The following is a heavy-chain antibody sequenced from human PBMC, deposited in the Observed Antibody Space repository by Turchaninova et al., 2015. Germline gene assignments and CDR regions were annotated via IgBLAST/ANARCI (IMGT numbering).Heavy chain of an antibody. Sequence: QVQLVQSGSELEKPGASVKVSCKASGYTFNHYAINWVRQAPGQGREWMGWINNKTGKPTYAQGFTGRFVFSLDTSVRTAYLQISSLKAEDTAVYYCAREFYYYGSGSYYKSFDYWGQGTLVTVSS. V-gene: IGHV7-4-1*02. CDR3: AREFYYYGSGSYYKSFDY. CDR2: INNKTGKP. J-gene: IGHJ4*02. CDR1: GYTFNHYA. D-gene: IGHD3-10*01.